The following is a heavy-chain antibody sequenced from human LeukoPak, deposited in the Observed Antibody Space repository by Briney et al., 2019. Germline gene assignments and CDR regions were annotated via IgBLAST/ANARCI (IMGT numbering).Heavy chain of an antibody. J-gene: IGHJ6*02. V-gene: IGHV1-3*04. Sequence: GASVKVSCKASGYTFSNYVIHWVRQAPGHRLEWMGRINTGNGDTKYSQKFQGRVTITRDTSASTAYMELSSLRSEDTAVYYCAREYCSSTSCYEDYYYGMDVWGQGTTVTVSS. CDR1: GYTFSNYV. D-gene: IGHD2-2*01. CDR2: INTGNGDT. CDR3: AREYCSSTSCYEDYYYGMDV.